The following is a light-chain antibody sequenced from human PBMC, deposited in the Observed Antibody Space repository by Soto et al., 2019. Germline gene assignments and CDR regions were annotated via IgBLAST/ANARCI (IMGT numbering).Light chain of an antibody. Sequence: QSVLTQPPSVSAAPGQEVTISCSGSSSNIAANSVSWYQHHPGTAPKLLIYDSDRRPSGIPARFSGSKSGTSATLGITGLQTGDEADYYCGAWENSLTVYVFGSGTKVTVL. CDR3: GAWENSLTVYV. V-gene: IGLV1-51*01. CDR2: DSD. CDR1: SSNIAANS. J-gene: IGLJ1*01.